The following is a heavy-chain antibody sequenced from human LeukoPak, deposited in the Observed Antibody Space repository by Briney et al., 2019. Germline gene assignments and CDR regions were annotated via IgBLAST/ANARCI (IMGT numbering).Heavy chain of an antibody. CDR1: GFTFSSYS. Sequence: GGSLRLSCAASGFTFSSYSMNWVRQAPGKGLEWVSSISGSSSYIHYADSVKGRFTISRDNAKNSLYLQMNSLRAEDTAVYYCAREFSSGWYFDYWGQGTLVTVSS. J-gene: IGHJ4*02. CDR3: AREFSSGWYFDY. V-gene: IGHV3-21*01. D-gene: IGHD6-19*01. CDR2: ISGSSSYI.